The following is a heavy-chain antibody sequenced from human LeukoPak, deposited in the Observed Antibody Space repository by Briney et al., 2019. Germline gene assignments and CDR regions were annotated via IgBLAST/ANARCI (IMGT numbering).Heavy chain of an antibody. J-gene: IGHJ4*02. CDR2: IYYSGST. Sequence: SETLSLTCTVSGGSISSYYWSWIRQPPGKGLEWIGYIYYSGSTNYYPSLKSRVTISVDTSKNQFSLKLSSVTAADTAVYYCARGKIAVAGKPFDYWGQGTLVTVSS. V-gene: IGHV4-59*01. CDR3: ARGKIAVAGKPFDY. CDR1: GGSISSYY. D-gene: IGHD6-19*01.